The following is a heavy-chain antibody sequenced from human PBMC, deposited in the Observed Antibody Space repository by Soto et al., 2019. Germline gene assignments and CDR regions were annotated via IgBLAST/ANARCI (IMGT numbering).Heavy chain of an antibody. CDR3: ARWRSGSRPGFHP. CDR1: GGSISNYD. V-gene: IGHV4-59*06. D-gene: IGHD2-15*01. CDR2: IYYSGST. Sequence: SETLSLTYIVSGGSISNYDWSWIRQPPGKGLEWIGYIYYSGSTYYNPSLKSRVTISVDTSKNQFSLKLSSVTAADTAVYYCARWRSGSRPGFHPSGPGTLVTVSS. J-gene: IGHJ5*02.